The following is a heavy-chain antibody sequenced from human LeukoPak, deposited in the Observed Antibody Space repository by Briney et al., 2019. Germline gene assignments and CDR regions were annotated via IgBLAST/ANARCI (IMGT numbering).Heavy chain of an antibody. Sequence: GGSLRLSCAASGFTFSSYAMSWVRQAPGRGLEWVSGISGSGDSTYYADSVKGRFTISRDNSKNTLYLQMNSLRAEDTAVYYCAKDPIAAAPANFDYWGQGTLVTVSS. V-gene: IGHV3-23*01. CDR2: ISGSGDST. CDR3: AKDPIAAAPANFDY. J-gene: IGHJ4*02. D-gene: IGHD6-13*01. CDR1: GFTFSSYA.